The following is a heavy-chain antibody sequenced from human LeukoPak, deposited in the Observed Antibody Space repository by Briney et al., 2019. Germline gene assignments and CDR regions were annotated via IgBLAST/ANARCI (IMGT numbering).Heavy chain of an antibody. D-gene: IGHD3-22*01. Sequence: GGSLRLSCAASGFTFSNYAMNWVRQAPGKGLEWVSVISTSGGSTYYADSVKGRFTISRDNSKNTLYLQMDSLRAEDTAVYYCAKARSGYSTDALDIWGQGTMVTVSS. V-gene: IGHV3-23*01. CDR3: AKARSGYSTDALDI. J-gene: IGHJ3*02. CDR2: ISTSGGST. CDR1: GFTFSNYA.